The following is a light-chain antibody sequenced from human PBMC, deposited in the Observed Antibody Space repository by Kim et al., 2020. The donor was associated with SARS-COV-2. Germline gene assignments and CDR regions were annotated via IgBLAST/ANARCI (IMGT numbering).Light chain of an antibody. CDR2: PAS. CDR1: KYISSW. J-gene: IGKJ4*01. Sequence: AAVGDRVTITCLTSKYISSWLALYQLKPGKANKSRIHPASGLLSGVPLRFSSSGSGTYFTLTISSLQPEDFATYYCQQTNSVPLTFGGGTKVDIK. CDR3: QQTNSVPLT. V-gene: IGKV1D-12*01.